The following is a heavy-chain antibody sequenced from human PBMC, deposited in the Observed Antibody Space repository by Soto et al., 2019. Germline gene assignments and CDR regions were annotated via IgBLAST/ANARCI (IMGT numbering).Heavy chain of an antibody. CDR2: IKYSGTT. V-gene: IGHV4-39*01. CDR3: ARHGLTGSYYDAFDI. J-gene: IGHJ3*02. CDR1: GGSICSSRCP. D-gene: IGHD1-26*01. Sequence: PSKTLSLTCTVNGGSICSSRCPWGCIHQPPGKGLEWIASIKYSGTTFYNPSLKSRVTLSVDTSKNQFALKLSSVTAAETAVYYCARHGLTGSYYDAFDIWGQGTMVT.